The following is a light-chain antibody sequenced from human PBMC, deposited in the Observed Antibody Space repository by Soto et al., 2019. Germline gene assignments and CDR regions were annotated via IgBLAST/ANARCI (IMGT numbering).Light chain of an antibody. CDR2: DAS. CDR3: QQRSNWPRT. Sequence: EIVMTQSPASLSVSPWERATLSCRASQNVNSNLAWYQQKPGQAPRPLIYDASNRATGIPARFSGSGSGTDFTPTISSLEPEDFAVYYCQQRSNWPRTFGQGTKV. CDR1: QNVNSN. J-gene: IGKJ1*01. V-gene: IGKV3-11*01.